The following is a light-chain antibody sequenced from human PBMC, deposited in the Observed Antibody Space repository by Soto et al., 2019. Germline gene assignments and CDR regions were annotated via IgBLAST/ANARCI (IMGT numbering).Light chain of an antibody. V-gene: IGKV3-11*01. CDR3: QQRSNWQLT. J-gene: IGKJ4*01. Sequence: EIVLAQSPGTLSLSPGERATLSCRASQSISRYLAWYQQRPVQAPRLLIYDVSNRATGIPARFSGSGSGTDQSLTISGLEPAGFAVYYCQQRSNWQLTFXGGTEVDIK. CDR1: QSISRY. CDR2: DVS.